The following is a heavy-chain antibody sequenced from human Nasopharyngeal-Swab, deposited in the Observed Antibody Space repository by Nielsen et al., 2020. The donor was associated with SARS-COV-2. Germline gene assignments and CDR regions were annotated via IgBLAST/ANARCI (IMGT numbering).Heavy chain of an antibody. CDR2: ISYDGSNK. CDR1: GSPLSSYG. Sequence: SPNLPRPAPGSPLSSYGMPRLLQAPGTRLEWVAVISYDGSNKYYADSVKGRFTISRDNSKNTLYLQMNSLRAEDTAVYYCAKDLSYGGGGYYYGMGVWGQGAAVAVSS. J-gene: IGHJ6*02. D-gene: IGHD5-18*01. V-gene: IGHV3-30*18. CDR3: AKDLSYGGGGYYYGMGV.